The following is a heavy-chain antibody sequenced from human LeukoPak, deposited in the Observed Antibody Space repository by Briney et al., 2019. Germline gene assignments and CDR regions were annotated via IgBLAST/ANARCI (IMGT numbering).Heavy chain of an antibody. J-gene: IGHJ4*02. CDR2: IYSSGTI. Sequence: SETLSLTCTVSGGSISTYYWSWIRQPVGKGLEWIGPIYSSGTINYNPSLKSRVTMSLDTSKNQFSLKLSSVTAADTAIYYCGGSRDGYIDYWGQGTLVTVSS. CDR3: GGSRDGYIDY. D-gene: IGHD5-24*01. CDR1: GGSISTYY. V-gene: IGHV4-4*07.